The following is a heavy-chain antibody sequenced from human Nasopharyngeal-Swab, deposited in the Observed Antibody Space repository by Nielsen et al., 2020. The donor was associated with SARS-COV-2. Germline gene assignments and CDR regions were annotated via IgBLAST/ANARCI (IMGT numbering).Heavy chain of an antibody. CDR3: ARLFLGMDV. Sequence: GESLKISCAASGFTFSSYGMHWVRQAPGKGLEWVAVISYDGSNKYYADSVKGRFTISRDNSKNTLYLQMNSLRAEDTAVYYCARLFLGMDVWGQGTTVTVSS. D-gene: IGHD2-21*01. V-gene: IGHV3-30*03. J-gene: IGHJ6*02. CDR1: GFTFSSYG. CDR2: ISYDGSNK.